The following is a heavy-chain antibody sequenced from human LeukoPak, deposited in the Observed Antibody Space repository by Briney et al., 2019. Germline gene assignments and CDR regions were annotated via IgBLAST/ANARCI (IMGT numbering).Heavy chain of an antibody. CDR3: ARDGAVDILTGYGAFYI. D-gene: IGHD3-9*01. V-gene: IGHV4-59*01. Sequence: KASETLSLTCTVSGGSISPYYWSWIRQPPGKGLEWIGNIFHSGSTNYNPSLKSRVTISVDTSKNQFSLKLNSVTAADTAIYYCARDGAVDILTGYGAFYIWGQGTMVIVS. J-gene: IGHJ3*02. CDR1: GGSISPYY. CDR2: IFHSGST.